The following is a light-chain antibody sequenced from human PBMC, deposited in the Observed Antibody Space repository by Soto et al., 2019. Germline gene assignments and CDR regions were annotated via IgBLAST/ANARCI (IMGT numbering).Light chain of an antibody. V-gene: IGKV1-9*01. J-gene: IGKJ1*01. Sequence: DIQLTQSPSFLSASVGDRVTITCRASQDISSYWAWYQQRPGKVPRFLTHSASTLQSGVPSRFSAPGYGTTFTLTISSLQPEDIATYYCQQLNRFPRTFGQGTKVEV. CDR1: QDISSY. CDR3: QQLNRFPRT. CDR2: SAS.